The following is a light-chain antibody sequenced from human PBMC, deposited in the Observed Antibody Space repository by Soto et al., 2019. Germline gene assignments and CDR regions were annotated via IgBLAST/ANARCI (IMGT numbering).Light chain of an antibody. V-gene: IGKV1-12*01. CDR3: QQGNSFPLT. CDR2: TAS. CDR1: QDISHC. J-gene: IGKJ4*01. Sequence: DIQMTQSPSSVSASVGDRATITCRASQDISHCLAWFQQIPGEAPRLLIYTASSLHSGVPSRFSGSGSGTAFTLTISSLQPVDFATYHCQQGNSFPLTFGGGTRVEI.